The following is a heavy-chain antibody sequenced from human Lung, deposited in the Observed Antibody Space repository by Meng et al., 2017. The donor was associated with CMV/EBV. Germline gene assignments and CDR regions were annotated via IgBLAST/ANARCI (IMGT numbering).Heavy chain of an antibody. V-gene: IGHV3-7*01. J-gene: IGHJ4*01. CDR2: IGRDGSET. Sequence: SCATSGFTLSSYWMSWVRQAPGKGLDWLAKIGRDGSETEYVDSLEGRFTISRDNAKNSLFLQMNSLRAEDTAVYYCARYFCESGSCFIDYWGHGTLVTVSS. CDR3: ARYFCESGSCFIDY. D-gene: IGHD2-15*01. CDR1: GFTLSSYW.